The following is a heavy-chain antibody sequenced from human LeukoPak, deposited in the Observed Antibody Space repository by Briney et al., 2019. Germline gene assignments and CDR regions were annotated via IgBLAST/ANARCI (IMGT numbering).Heavy chain of an antibody. CDR1: GYTFTSYG. D-gene: IGHD6-13*01. J-gene: IGHJ6*04. CDR3: ARAKQQLGSGYYYYGMDV. V-gene: IGHV1-18*04. CDR2: ISAYNGNT. Sequence: VKVSCKASGYTFTSYGISWMRQAPGQGLEWMGWISAYNGNTNYAQKLQGRVTMTTDTSTSTAYMELRSLRSDDTAVYYCARAKQQLGSGYYYYGMDVWGKGTTVTVSS.